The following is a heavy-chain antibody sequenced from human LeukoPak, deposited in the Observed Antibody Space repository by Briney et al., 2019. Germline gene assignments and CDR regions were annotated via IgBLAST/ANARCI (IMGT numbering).Heavy chain of an antibody. V-gene: IGHV1-24*01. CDR3: AKARAGDITAAFNY. CDR2: FDPEDGET. CDR1: GYTLTELS. Sequence: VASVKVSCKVSGYTLTELSMHWVRQAPGKGLEWMGGFDPEDGETIYAQKFQGRVTMTEDTSTDTAYMELSSLRSEDTAVYYCAKARAGDITAAFNYWGQGTLVTVSS. D-gene: IGHD6-13*01. J-gene: IGHJ4*02.